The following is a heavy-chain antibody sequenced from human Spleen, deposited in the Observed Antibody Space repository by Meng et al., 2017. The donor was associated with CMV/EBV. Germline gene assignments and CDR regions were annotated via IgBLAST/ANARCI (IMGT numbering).Heavy chain of an antibody. V-gene: IGHV1-8*01. J-gene: IGHJ5*02. D-gene: IGHD2-2*01. CDR3: ARGLLSSSTSCYFDP. Sequence: SGYTFTSYDINWVRQATGQGLEWMGWMNPTSGNTGYAQKFQGRVTMTWNTSISTAYMELSSLRSEDTAVYYCARGLLSSSTSCYFDPWGQGTLVTVSS. CDR2: MNPTSGNT. CDR1: GYTFTSYD.